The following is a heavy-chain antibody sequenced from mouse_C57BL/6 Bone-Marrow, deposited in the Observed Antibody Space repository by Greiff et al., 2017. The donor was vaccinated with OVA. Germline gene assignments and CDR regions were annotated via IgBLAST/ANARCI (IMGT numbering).Heavy chain of an antibody. CDR3: ARGGLLLDY. CDR2: IYPGSGNT. Sequence: VQLVESGAELVRPGASVKLSCKASGYTFTDYYINWVKQRPGQGLEWIARIYPGSGNTYYNEKFKGKATLTAEKSSSTAYMQLSSLTSEDSAVYFCARGGLLLDYWGQGTTLTVSS. D-gene: IGHD3-1*01. CDR1: GYTFTDYY. J-gene: IGHJ2*01. V-gene: IGHV1-76*01.